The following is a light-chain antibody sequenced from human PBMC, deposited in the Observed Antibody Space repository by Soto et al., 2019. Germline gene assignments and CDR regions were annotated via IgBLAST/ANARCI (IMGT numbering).Light chain of an antibody. CDR2: DDD. J-gene: IGLJ1*01. CDR1: SSNIGGNS. V-gene: IGLV1-51*01. Sequence: VLTQPPSVSAAPGQRVTISCSGSSSNIGGNSVSWYQQLPGTAPKLLIYDDDKRPSGIPDRFSGSKSGTSATLGITGFQTGDEADHYCGSWDSSLSAYVFGTGTKVTVL. CDR3: GSWDSSLSAYV.